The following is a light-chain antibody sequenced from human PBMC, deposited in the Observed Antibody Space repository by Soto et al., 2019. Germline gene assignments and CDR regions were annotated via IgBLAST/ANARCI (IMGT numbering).Light chain of an antibody. CDR3: QQGHSWPLT. CDR2: SAS. Sequence: EIAMTQSPATLSVSPGERATLSCRASQSISTELAWYQQIPGQPPRLLIYSASTRATGVPARFTGSGSGSDFTLTISGLQSEDFAIYYCQQGHSWPLTFGQGTRVEI. V-gene: IGKV3-15*01. CDR1: QSISTE. J-gene: IGKJ2*01.